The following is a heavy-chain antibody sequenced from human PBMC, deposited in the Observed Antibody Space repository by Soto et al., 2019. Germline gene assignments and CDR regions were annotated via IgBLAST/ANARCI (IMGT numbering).Heavy chain of an antibody. CDR3: ARDKFFFCLYGSDP. J-gene: IGHJ5*02. Sequence: GMARRDAWIGSGAMTRTYSIIRCRHVPEKKMEWVSSISSSSSYIYYADSVKGRFTISRDNAKNSLYLQMNSLRVEDTAVYYCARDKFFFCLYGSDP. V-gene: IGHV3-21*01. CDR1: GAMTRTYS. CDR2: ISSSSSYI. D-gene: IGHD3-10*01.